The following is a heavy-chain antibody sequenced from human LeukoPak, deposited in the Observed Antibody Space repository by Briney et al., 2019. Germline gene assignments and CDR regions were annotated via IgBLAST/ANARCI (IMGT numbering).Heavy chain of an antibody. CDR3: ARGPGEENCCYNWFDP. J-gene: IGHJ5*02. CDR2: IWYDGSNK. CDR1: GFTFSSYW. V-gene: IGHV3-33*08. D-gene: IGHD2-21*02. Sequence: GGSLRLSCAASGFTFSSYWMSWVRQAPGKGLEWVVVIWYDGSNKYYADSVKGRFTISRDNSKNTLYLQMNSLRAEDTAVYYCARGPGEENCCYNWFDPWGQGTLVTVSS.